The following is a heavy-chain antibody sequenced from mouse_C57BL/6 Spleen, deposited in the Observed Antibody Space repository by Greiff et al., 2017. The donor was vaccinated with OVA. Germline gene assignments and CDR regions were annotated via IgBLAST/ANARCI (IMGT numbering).Heavy chain of an antibody. V-gene: IGHV1-42*01. J-gene: IGHJ2*01. CDR3: ARERGYDYFDY. Sequence: VQLQQSGPELVKPGASVKISCKASGYSFTGYYMNWVKQSPEKSLEWIGEINPSTGGTTYNQKFKAKATLTVDKSSSTAYMQLKSLTSEDSAGYYCARERGYDYFDYWGQGTTLTVSA. CDR2: INPSTGGT. CDR1: GYSFTGYY.